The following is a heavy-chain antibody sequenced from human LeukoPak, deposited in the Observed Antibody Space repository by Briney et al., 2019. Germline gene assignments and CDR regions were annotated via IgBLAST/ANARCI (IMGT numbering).Heavy chain of an antibody. V-gene: IGHV4-39*07. D-gene: IGHD3-10*01. CDR2: IDYSGSP. CDR3: ARGGLYGSGSYYNSPRYYYGMDV. Sequence: MASETLSPTCTVSGGSVSNSNYCWGWIRQPPGKQLEWIGSIDYSGSPLYNPSLKSRVTISVDTSKNQFSLKLSSVTAADTAVYYCARGGLYGSGSYYNSPRYYYGMDVWGQGTMVTVSS. CDR1: GGSVSNSNYC. J-gene: IGHJ6*02.